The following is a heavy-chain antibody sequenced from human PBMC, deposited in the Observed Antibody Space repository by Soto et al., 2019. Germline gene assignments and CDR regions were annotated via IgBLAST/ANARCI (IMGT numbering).Heavy chain of an antibody. Sequence: QVQVQQWGAGLLKPSETLSLTCDVYGGPFSGYYCTWIRQPPGKGLEWIGEINDSGSTNYNPSHNSQATISVDTSKNQFHLKLSSVTAADTAVYYCARGITAARLAYNYYMDVWGKGTTVTVSS. J-gene: IGHJ6*03. D-gene: IGHD6-6*01. CDR1: GGPFSGYY. CDR2: INDSGST. V-gene: IGHV4-34*01. CDR3: ARGITAARLAYNYYMDV.